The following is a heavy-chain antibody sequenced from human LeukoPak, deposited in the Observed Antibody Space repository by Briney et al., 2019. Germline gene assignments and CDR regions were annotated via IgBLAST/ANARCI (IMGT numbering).Heavy chain of an antibody. CDR2: INPNSGGT. CDR1: GYTFTGYY. V-gene: IGHV1-2*06. CDR3: ARGDDSSSYYYYYGMDV. Sequence: ASVKVSCKASGYTFTGYYMHWVRQAPGQGLEWMGRINPNSGGTNYAQKFQGRVTMTRDTSISTAYMELSRLRSDDTAVYYCARGDDSSSYYYYYGMDVWGQGTTVTVSS. D-gene: IGHD6-6*01. J-gene: IGHJ6*02.